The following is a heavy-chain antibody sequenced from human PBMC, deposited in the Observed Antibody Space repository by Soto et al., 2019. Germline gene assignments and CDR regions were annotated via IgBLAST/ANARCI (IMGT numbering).Heavy chain of an antibody. Sequence: SETLSLTCTVSGGSISSGDYYWSWIRQPPGKGLEWIGYIYYSGSTYYSPSLKSRVTISVDTSKNQFSLKLSSVTAADTAVYYCARDRDDFWSGDYYGMDVWGQGTTVTVSS. V-gene: IGHV4-30-4*01. CDR1: GGSISSGDYY. CDR3: ARDRDDFWSGDYYGMDV. D-gene: IGHD3-3*01. CDR2: IYYSGST. J-gene: IGHJ6*02.